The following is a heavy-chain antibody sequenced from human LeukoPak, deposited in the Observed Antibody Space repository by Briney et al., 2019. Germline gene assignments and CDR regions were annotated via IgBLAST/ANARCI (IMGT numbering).Heavy chain of an antibody. V-gene: IGHV1-18*01. Sequence: ASVKVSCKASGYTFTSYGISWVRQAPGQGLEWMGWISAYNGNTNYAQKLQGRVTMTTDTSTSTAYMELRSLRSDDTAVYYCARERGYYYDSSGAYWGQGTLVTVSS. J-gene: IGHJ4*02. D-gene: IGHD3-22*01. CDR1: GYTFTSYG. CDR3: ARERGYYYDSSGAY. CDR2: ISAYNGNT.